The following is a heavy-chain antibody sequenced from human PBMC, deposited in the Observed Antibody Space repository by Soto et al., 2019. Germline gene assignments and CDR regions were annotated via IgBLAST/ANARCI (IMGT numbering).Heavy chain of an antibody. CDR1: GYSFTSQY. CDR3: VREQWLRAGGGGTEPLDI. J-gene: IGHJ3*02. CDR2: INPNGGRT. D-gene: IGHD5-12*01. Sequence: QVQLVQSGAEVKKPGASVKISCEASGYSFTSQYVHWVRQAPGQGLEWMGIINPNGGRTTYAQKFQGGGHMARATATGTGLRGLGHPTPGEPARYFLVREQWLRAGGGGTEPLDIWGQGTMVTVAS. V-gene: IGHV1-46*01.